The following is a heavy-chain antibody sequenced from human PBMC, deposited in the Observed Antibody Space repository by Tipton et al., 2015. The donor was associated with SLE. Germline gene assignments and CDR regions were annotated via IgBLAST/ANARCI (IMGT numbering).Heavy chain of an antibody. CDR1: GFTFSNYA. CDR2: ISGSGGST. CDR3: AREETDSSGWPSDY. D-gene: IGHD6-19*01. V-gene: IGHV3-23*01. Sequence: SLRLSCAASGFTFSNYAMYWVRQAPGKGLEWVASISGSGGSTYYADSVKDRSTISRDNSKNIVYMHMNSLTAEDTAVYYCAREETDSSGWPSDYWGQGTLVTVSS. J-gene: IGHJ4*02.